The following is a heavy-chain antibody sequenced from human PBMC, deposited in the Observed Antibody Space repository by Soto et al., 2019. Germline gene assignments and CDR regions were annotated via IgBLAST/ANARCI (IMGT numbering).Heavy chain of an antibody. Sequence: LRLSCAASGFTFSSYGMHWVRQAPGKGLEWVAVIPYGGSNKYYADSVKGRFTISRDNSKNTLYLQMNSLRAEDTAVYYCAKGPYGGNFDPWGQGTLVTVSS. CDR3: AKGPYGGNFDP. CDR1: GFTFSSYG. D-gene: IGHD4-17*01. J-gene: IGHJ5*02. CDR2: IPYGGSNK. V-gene: IGHV3-30*18.